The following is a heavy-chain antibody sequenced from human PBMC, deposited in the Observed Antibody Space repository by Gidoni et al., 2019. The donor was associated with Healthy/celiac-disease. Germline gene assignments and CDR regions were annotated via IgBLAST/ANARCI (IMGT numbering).Heavy chain of an antibody. CDR1: GYSCTNYW. V-gene: IGHV5-51*01. CDR3: ARQTVTTALHFDP. D-gene: IGHD4-17*01. J-gene: IGHJ5*02. Sequence: EVQLVQSGAEVKKPGESLKISCKGSGYSCTNYWIGWVRQMPGKGLEWMGIIYPGDSDTRYSPSFQGQVTISADKSISTAYLQWSSLKASDTAMYYCARQTVTTALHFDPWGQGTLVTVSS. CDR2: IYPGDSDT.